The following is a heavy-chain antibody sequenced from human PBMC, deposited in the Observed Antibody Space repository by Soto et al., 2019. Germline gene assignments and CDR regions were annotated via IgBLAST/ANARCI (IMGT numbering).Heavy chain of an antibody. D-gene: IGHD3-3*01. CDR3: ARVAGGGGSIEIFGVVINTGWTRKRSGMEV. CDR2: IYHSGGT. V-gene: IGHV4-38-2*01. J-gene: IGHJ6*04. CDR1: GYSISSGYY. Sequence: SETLSLTCGVSGYSISSGYYWGWILQPPGKGLEWIGSIYHSGGTYYNPSLKSRLTISIDTPKNQFSLKLTSVTAADTAVYYSARVAGGGGSIEIFGVVINTGWTRKRSGMEVWGKGTTVTVSS.